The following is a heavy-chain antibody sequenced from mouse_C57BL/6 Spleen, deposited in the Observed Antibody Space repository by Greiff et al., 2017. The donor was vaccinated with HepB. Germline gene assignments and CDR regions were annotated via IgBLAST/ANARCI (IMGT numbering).Heavy chain of an antibody. CDR2: INPNNGGT. D-gene: IGHD1-1*01. Sequence: VQLQQSGPELVKPGASVKISCKASGYTFTDYYMNWVKQSHGKSLEWIGDINPNNGGTSYNQKFKGKATLTVDKSSSTAYMELRSLTSEDSAVYYCAGSSYVSYAMDYWGQGTSVTVSS. CDR3: AGSSYVSYAMDY. V-gene: IGHV1-26*01. CDR1: GYTFTDYY. J-gene: IGHJ4*01.